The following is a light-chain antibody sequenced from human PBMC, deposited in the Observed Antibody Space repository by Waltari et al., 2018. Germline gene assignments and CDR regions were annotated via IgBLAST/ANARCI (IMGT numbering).Light chain of an antibody. CDR2: AAS. V-gene: IGKV1-12*01. Sequence: DIQMTQSPSSVSASVGDRVTITCRASQGISSCLDWYQQKPGNAPKLLIYAASSLQSGVPSRFSGRGSGTYFTLTISNLQPEDFATYYCQQANSFPITFGQGTRLEIK. CDR3: QQANSFPIT. J-gene: IGKJ5*01. CDR1: QGISSC.